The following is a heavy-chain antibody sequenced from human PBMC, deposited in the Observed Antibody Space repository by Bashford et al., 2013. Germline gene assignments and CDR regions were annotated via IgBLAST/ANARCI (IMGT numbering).Heavy chain of an antibody. V-gene: IGHV1-2*02. Sequence: VASVKVSCKASGYTFTDYYVHWVRQAPGQGLEWMGWINPNSGDTNSIQKFRGRVTVTRDTSINTAYMELRSLRSDDTAVYYCARGGAYAVTEGYYYYYGMDVWGQGTTVTVSS. D-gene: IGHD2-21*02. J-gene: IGHJ6*02. CDR3: ARGGAYAVTEGYYYYYGMDV. CDR1: GYTFTDYY. CDR2: INPNSGDT.